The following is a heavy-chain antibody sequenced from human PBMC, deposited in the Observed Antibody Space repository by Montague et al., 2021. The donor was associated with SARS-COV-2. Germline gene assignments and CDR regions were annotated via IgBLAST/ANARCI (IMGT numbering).Heavy chain of an antibody. CDR1: GGSFSNYY. CDR2: VNQSGTT. D-gene: IGHD4/OR15-4a*01. Sequence: SETLSLTCAISGGSFSNYYWCWIRQPPGKGLEWIGEVNQSGTTIYNPSVKSGATISDGTSTNQFYLWLNSVSAADTAVYYCARGRRPLEVPGAGAARRAFDIWGQGTMVTVSS. V-gene: IGHV4-34*01. J-gene: IGHJ3*02. CDR3: ARGRRPLEVPGAGAARRAFDI.